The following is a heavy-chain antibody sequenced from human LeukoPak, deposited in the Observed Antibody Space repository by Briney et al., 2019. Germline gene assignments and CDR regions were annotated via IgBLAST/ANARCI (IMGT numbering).Heavy chain of an antibody. CDR3: ATGGNFYYSH. V-gene: IGHV3-30-3*01. CDR2: ISYDGSKK. J-gene: IGHJ1*01. D-gene: IGHD4-11*01. Sequence: GGSLRLSCAASGFIFSDYAIHWVRQAPGKGLEWVAIISYDGSKKYYADSVKGRFTISRDNSKNTLYLQMNSLRAEDTAVYSCATGGNFYYSHWGQGTLATVSS. CDR1: GFIFSDYA.